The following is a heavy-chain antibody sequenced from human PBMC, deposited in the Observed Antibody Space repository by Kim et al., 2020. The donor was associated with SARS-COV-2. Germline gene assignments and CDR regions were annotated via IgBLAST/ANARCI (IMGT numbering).Heavy chain of an antibody. CDR3: ARQGGGYPDYYYGMDV. V-gene: IGHV5-51*01. J-gene: IGHJ6*02. Sequence: SFQGQVTISADKSISTAYLQWSSLKASDTAMYYCARQGGGYPDYYYGMDVWGQGTTVTVSS. D-gene: IGHD2-15*01.